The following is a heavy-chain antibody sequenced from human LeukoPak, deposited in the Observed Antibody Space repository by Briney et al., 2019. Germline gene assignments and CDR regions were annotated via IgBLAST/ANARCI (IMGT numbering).Heavy chain of an antibody. CDR3: ARDLRYCGGDCYSGGDY. Sequence: GESLKISCAASGFTFSSYAMHWVRQAPGKGLEYVSAISSNGGSTYYANSVKGRFTISRDNSKNTLYLQMGSLRAEDMAVYYCARDLRYCGGDCYSGGDYWGQGTLVTVSS. V-gene: IGHV3-64*01. D-gene: IGHD2-21*02. CDR1: GFTFSSYA. CDR2: ISSNGGST. J-gene: IGHJ4*02.